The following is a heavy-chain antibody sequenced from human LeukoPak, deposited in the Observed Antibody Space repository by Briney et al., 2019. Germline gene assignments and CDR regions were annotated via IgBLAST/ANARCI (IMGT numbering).Heavy chain of an antibody. J-gene: IGHJ4*02. Sequence: GGSLRLSCAASGFTFRSDAMSWVRQAPGKGLEWVSSISSSSSYIYYADSVKGRFTISRDNAKNSLYLQMNSLRAEDTAVYYCAREDVVATKWGDYWGQGTLVTVSS. D-gene: IGHD5-12*01. CDR1: GFTFRSDA. CDR3: AREDVVATKWGDY. V-gene: IGHV3-21*01. CDR2: ISSSSSYI.